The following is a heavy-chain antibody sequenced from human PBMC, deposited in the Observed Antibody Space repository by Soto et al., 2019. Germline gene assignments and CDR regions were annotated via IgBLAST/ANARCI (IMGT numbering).Heavy chain of an antibody. J-gene: IGHJ6*02. CDR3: ARVGCSGHRVGCYYDYVRVV. CDR2: IYYRGST. Sequence: VRLQESGPGLVKPSETLSLSCLVYCDSVANCPYYCTWIRQSPGAGLELFASIYYRGSTNVNPSLESRVTSSIDMAKNQFFRELSSVTAADSAVYFCARVGCSGHRVGCYYDYVRVVWGQWTTVTISS. D-gene: IGHD5-18*01. CDR1: CDSVANCPYY. V-gene: IGHV4-61*01.